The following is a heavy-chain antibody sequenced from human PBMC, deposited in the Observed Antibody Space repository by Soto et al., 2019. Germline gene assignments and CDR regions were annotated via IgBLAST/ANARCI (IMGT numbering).Heavy chain of an antibody. J-gene: IGHJ4*02. CDR1: GFTFSSYS. CDR2: ISSSSSYI. V-gene: IGHV3-21*01. Sequence: GGSLRLSCAASGFTFSSYSMNWVRQAPGKGLEWVSSISSSSSYIYYADSVKGRFTISRDNAKNSLYLQMNSLRAEDTAVYYCARETNWYYFDYWGQGTLVTVSS. D-gene: IGHD1-1*01. CDR3: ARETNWYYFDY.